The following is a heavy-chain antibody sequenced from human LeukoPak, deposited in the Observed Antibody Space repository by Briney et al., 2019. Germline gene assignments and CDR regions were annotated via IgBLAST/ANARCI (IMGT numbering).Heavy chain of an antibody. Sequence: PGGSLRLSCAASGFTFSSYGMHWVRQAPGKGLEWVAVIWYDGSNKYYADSVKGRFTISRDNSKNTLYLRMNSLRADDTAVYYCVRGDYSGNYAWHWGQGTLVTVSS. J-gene: IGHJ4*02. CDR2: IWYDGSNK. CDR3: VRGDYSGNYAWH. D-gene: IGHD1-26*01. CDR1: GFTFSSYG. V-gene: IGHV3-33*01.